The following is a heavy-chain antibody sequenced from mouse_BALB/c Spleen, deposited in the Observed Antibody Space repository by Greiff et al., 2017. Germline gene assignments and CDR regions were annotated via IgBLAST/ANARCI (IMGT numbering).Heavy chain of an antibody. V-gene: IGHV1-84*02. J-gene: IGHJ4*01. Sequence: VQLQQSGPELVKPGASVKISCKASGYTFTDYYINWVKQKPGQGLEWIGWIYPGSGNTKYNEKFKGKATLTVDTSSSTAYMQLSSLTSEDTAVYFCARSYGNYGRYYAMDYWGQGTSVTVSS. D-gene: IGHD2-10*02. CDR2: IYPGSGNT. CDR1: GYTFTDYY. CDR3: ARSYGNYGRYYAMDY.